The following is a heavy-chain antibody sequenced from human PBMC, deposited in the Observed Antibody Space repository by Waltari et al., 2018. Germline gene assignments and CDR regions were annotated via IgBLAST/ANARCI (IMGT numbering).Heavy chain of an antibody. V-gene: IGHV3-7*01. J-gene: IGHJ4*02. CDR1: GFTFSHYW. Sequence: EVQLVESGGGLVQPGGSLRLSCVASGFTFSHYWITWVRQAPGQGLEWVASIKGDGSENHYVDSVKGRFTISRDNAENSVNLQMNSLRAEDTAVYYCTRDPLRRYDYWGQGTLVTVSS. CDR3: TRDPLRRYDY. CDR2: IKGDGSEN. D-gene: IGHD3-16*01.